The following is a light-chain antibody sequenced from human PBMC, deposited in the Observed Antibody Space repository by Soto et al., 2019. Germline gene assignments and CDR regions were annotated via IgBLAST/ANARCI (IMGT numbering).Light chain of an antibody. J-gene: IGKJ5*01. V-gene: IGKV3-11*01. Sequence: DTVLTQSPATLSLSPGETATLSCSASQSFRSHLALYQQRPGQPPRLLIYDASYRATGVPLRFSGSGSGTEFTLTISSLESGDSAIYYCQQRSDWPPITFGQGTRLEIK. CDR1: QSFRSH. CDR3: QQRSDWPPIT. CDR2: DAS.